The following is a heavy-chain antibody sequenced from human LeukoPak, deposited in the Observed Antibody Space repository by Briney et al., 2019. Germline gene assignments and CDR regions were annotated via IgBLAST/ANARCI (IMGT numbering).Heavy chain of an antibody. J-gene: IGHJ5*02. CDR3: ARVGYRRHWFDP. CDR1: GGTFSSYA. Sequence: GASVKVSCKASGGTFSSYAISWVRQAPGQGLEWMGGIIPIFGTANYAQKFQGRVTITADESTSTAYMELSSLRSEDTAVYYCARVGYRRHWFDPWGQGTLVAVSS. V-gene: IGHV1-69*13. CDR2: IIPIFGTA. D-gene: IGHD6-13*01.